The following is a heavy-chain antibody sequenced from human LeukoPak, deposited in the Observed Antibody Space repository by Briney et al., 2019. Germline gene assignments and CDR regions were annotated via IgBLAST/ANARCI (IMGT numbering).Heavy chain of an antibody. CDR1: GYTFTDYY. CDR2: ISAYNGNT. CDR3: ARAPSWLGGSGSPKWWYFDY. Sequence: ASVKVSFKASGYTFTDYYIHWVRQAPGQGLEWMGWISAYNGNTNYAQKLQDRVTMTTDTSTSTAYMELRSLRSDDTAVYYCARAPSWLGGSGSPKWWYFDYWGQGTLVTVSS. D-gene: IGHD3-10*01. V-gene: IGHV1-18*04. J-gene: IGHJ4*02.